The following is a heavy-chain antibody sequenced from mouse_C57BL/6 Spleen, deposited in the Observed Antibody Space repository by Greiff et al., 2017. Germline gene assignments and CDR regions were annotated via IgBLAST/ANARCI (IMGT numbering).Heavy chain of an antibody. J-gene: IGHJ3*01. CDR1: GFNIKDYY. D-gene: IGHD1-1*01. CDR3: ATSIFITTVVGG. V-gene: IGHV14-2*01. Sequence: VQLKESGAELVKPGASVKLSCTASGFNIKDYYMHWVKQRPEQGLEWIGRIDPEDGATKYAPKFQGKATITADTSSNTAYLQLSCLTSGDTAVYYCATSIFITTVVGGWGQGTLVTVSA. CDR2: IDPEDGAT.